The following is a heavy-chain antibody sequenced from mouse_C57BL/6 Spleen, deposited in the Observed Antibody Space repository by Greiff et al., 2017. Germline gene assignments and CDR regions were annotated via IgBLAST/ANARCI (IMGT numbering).Heavy chain of an antibody. CDR2: IYPRSGNT. CDR1: GYTFTSYG. V-gene: IGHV1-81*01. Sequence: VQLQQSGAELARPGASVQLSCKASGYTFTSYGISWVKQRTGQGLEWIGEIYPRSGNTYYNEKFKGQATLTADKSSSTTYMELRSLTSEDSAVYFCAIYYDYDGFAYWGQGTLVTVSA. J-gene: IGHJ3*01. D-gene: IGHD2-4*01. CDR3: AIYYDYDGFAY.